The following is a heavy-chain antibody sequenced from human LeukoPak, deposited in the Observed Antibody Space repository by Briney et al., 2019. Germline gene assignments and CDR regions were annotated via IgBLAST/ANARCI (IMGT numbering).Heavy chain of an antibody. CDR3: ARDLSGSTGTLID. J-gene: IGHJ4*02. CDR2: ISSSSSYI. V-gene: IGHV3-21*01. CDR1: GFTFSSYS. Sequence: GGSLRLSCAASGFTFSSYSMNWVRQAPGKGLEWVSSISSSSSYIYYADSVKGRFTISRDNAKNSLYLQMNSLRAEDTAVYYCARDLSGSTGTLIDWGQGTLVTVSS. D-gene: IGHD3-10*01.